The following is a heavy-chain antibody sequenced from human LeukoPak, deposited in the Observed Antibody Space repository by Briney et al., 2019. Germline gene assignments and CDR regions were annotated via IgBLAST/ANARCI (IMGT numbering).Heavy chain of an antibody. D-gene: IGHD5-18*01. CDR3: ARAPQRGYSYGYGDY. Sequence: PGGSLRLSCAASGFTFSSHAMHWVRQAPRKGLEYVSAISSNGGSTYYANSVKGRFTISRDNSKNTLYLQMGSLRAEDMAVYYCARAPQRGYSYGYGDYWGQGTLVTVSS. CDR2: ISSNGGST. V-gene: IGHV3-64*01. CDR1: GFTFSSHA. J-gene: IGHJ4*02.